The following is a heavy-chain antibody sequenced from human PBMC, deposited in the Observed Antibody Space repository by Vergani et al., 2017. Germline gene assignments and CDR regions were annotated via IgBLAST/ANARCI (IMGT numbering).Heavy chain of an antibody. Sequence: QITLKESGPTLVKPTQTLTLTCTFSGFSLNTRGVRVAWIRQPPGKALDWLALIYWNDDQHYSPSLNNRVNITKDTSKNQVVLTMTNMDYVDTGTYYCVDRKTEGGTTGCFYPFNYYYYMDVWGKGTTVTVSS. V-gene: IGHV2-5*04. CDR2: IYWNDDQ. CDR3: VDRKTEGGTTGCFYPFNYYYYMDV. CDR1: GFSLNTRGVR. J-gene: IGHJ6*03. D-gene: IGHD1-7*01.